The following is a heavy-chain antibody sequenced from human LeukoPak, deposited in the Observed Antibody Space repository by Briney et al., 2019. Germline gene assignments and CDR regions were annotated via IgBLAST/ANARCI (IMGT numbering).Heavy chain of an antibody. CDR3: AKDLVRDRWFGES. V-gene: IGHV3-30*02. J-gene: IGHJ5*02. CDR1: GFTFSRYG. Sequence: HPGGSLRLSCAASGFTFSRYGMHWVRQAPGEGLEWVAFIRFEGTEKFYADSVQGRFTNSRDNSKNTLYLEMNSLRSEDTAVYHCAKDLVRDRWFGESWGQGTLVTVSS. CDR2: IRFEGTEK. D-gene: IGHD3-10*01.